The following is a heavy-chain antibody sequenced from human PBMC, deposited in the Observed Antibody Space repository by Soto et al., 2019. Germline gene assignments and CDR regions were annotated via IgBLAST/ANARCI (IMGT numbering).Heavy chain of an antibody. D-gene: IGHD6-19*01. J-gene: IGHJ4*02. Sequence: QVQLVQSGAEVKKPGASVKVSCKASGYTFTSYAMHWVRQAPGQRLEWMGWINAGNDNTKYSQKFQGRVTITRDTPASTGYMELRSLRSEETAVYYCAPPYRSGWYWGFEYWGQGTLVTVS. CDR3: APPYRSGWYWGFEY. CDR2: INAGNDNT. V-gene: IGHV1-3*01. CDR1: GYTFTSYA.